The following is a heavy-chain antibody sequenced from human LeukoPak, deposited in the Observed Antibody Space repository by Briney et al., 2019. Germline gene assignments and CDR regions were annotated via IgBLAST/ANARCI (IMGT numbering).Heavy chain of an antibody. V-gene: IGHV1-2*02. Sequence: ASVKVSCKTSGFTFTGYFSHWLRQAPGQGPEWMGWINPKTGTTKYAQKFEGRVTVTRDTSITTAYMELSGLTFDDTAVYYCARDEHGDFQGFDYWGQGTRVTVSS. D-gene: IGHD4-17*01. CDR2: INPKTGTT. CDR3: ARDEHGDFQGFDY. CDR1: GFTFTGYF. J-gene: IGHJ4*02.